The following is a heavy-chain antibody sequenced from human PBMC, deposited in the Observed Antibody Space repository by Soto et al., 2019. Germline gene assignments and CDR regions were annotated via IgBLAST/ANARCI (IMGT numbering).Heavy chain of an antibody. J-gene: IGHJ4*02. CDR2: SSNSGTFA. Sequence: VPLVESGGGVVKPGGSLRLSCAASGFTFSDYYMSWIRQAPGKGLEWISYSSNSGTFARYADSVKGRFSISRDNAKNSLYLQIDSLRGEDTAIYYCARSGDNYNLLDYWGQGTPVTVSS. CDR3: ARSGDNYNLLDY. V-gene: IGHV3-11*06. CDR1: GFTFSDYY. D-gene: IGHD1-1*01.